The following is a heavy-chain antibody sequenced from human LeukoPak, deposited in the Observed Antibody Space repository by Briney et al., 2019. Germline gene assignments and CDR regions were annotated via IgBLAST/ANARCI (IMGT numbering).Heavy chain of an antibody. V-gene: IGHV1-18*01. J-gene: IGHJ4*02. D-gene: IGHD3-22*01. CDR2: ISAYNGNT. Sequence: VASVKVSCKAAGYTFTSYGISWVRQAPGQGLEWMGWISAYNGNTNYAQKLQGRVTMTTDTSTSTAYMELRSLSSDDTAVYYCARDYGGYYDSSGYPPRGYWGQGTLVTVSS. CDR3: ARDYGGYYDSSGYPPRGY. CDR1: GYTFTSYG.